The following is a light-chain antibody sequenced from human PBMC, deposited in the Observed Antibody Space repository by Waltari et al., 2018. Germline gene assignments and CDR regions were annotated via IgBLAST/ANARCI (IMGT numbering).Light chain of an antibody. V-gene: IGKV3-20*01. J-gene: IGKJ1*01. CDR2: GAS. Sequence: EIVLTQSPGTLSSSPGERATPSSRASQSVSRTLAWYQQKPGQAPRLLIYGASTRATGIPERFSGGGSGTDFSLTISRLEPEDFAVYYCQHYVRLPVTFGQGTKVKIK. CDR1: QSVSRT. CDR3: QHYVRLPVT.